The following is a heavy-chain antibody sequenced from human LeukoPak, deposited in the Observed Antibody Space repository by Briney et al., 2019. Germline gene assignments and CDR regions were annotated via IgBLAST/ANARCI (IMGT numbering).Heavy chain of an antibody. CDR3: VSEGGYCYGYSCRYFHH. J-gene: IGHJ4*02. CDR1: GFSLSSYS. V-gene: IGHV3-21*01. CDR2: ITISSNFI. Sequence: GGSLRLSCAASGFSLSSYSMNWVRQAPGKGLEWVSSITISSNFIYYADSVKGRFTISRDNAENSLYLQMNSLRAEDTAVYYCVSEGGYCYGYSCRYFHHWGQGTLVTVSS. D-gene: IGHD2-15*01.